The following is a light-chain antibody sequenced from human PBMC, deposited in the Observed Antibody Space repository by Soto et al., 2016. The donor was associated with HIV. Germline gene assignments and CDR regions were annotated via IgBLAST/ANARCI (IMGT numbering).Light chain of an antibody. CDR3: YSAADKNWV. J-gene: IGLJ3*02. CDR2: KDN. CDR1: ILAKKY. V-gene: IGLV3-27*01. Sequence: SYELTQPSSVSVSPGQTAKITCSGDILAKKYARWFQQKPGQAPLMVIYKDNKRPSGIPERFSGSTSGTTVTLTISGAQVEDEAAYYCYSAADKNWVFGRRDQADRP.